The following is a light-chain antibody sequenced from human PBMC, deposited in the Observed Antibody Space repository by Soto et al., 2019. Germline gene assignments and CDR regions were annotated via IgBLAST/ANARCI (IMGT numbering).Light chain of an antibody. J-gene: IGLJ1*01. V-gene: IGLV2-8*01. CDR1: SSDVGGYNY. CDR3: SSYAGSNNYV. Sequence: QSALTQPPSASGSPGQSVTISCTGTSSDVGGYNYVSWYQQHPGKAPKLMIYEVSKRPSGVPDRFSGSKSGNTACLTVSGLQAEDEADYYRSSYAGSNNYVFGTGTKLTVL. CDR2: EVS.